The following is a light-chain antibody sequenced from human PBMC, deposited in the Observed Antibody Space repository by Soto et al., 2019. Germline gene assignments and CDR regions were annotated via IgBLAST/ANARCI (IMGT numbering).Light chain of an antibody. CDR2: EVS. J-gene: IGLJ3*02. CDR1: SSDVGGYNY. CDR3: SSYTSSSTLV. V-gene: IGLV2-14*01. Sequence: QSVLIQPPSVSGSPGQSITISCTGTSSDVGGYNYVSWYQQHPGKAPKLMIYEVSNRPSGVSNRFSGSKSGNTASLTISGLQAEDEADYYCSSYTSSSTLVFGGGTKLTVL.